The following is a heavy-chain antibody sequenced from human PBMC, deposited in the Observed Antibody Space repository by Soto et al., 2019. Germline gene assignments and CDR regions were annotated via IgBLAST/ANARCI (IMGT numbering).Heavy chain of an antibody. Sequence: GGSLRLSCAASGFTFSSYAMSWVRQAPGKGLEWVSAISGSGGSTYYADSVKGRFTISRDNSKNTLYLQMISLRAEDTAVYYCAKTQPPHSSGWYYFDYWGQGTLVTVSS. D-gene: IGHD6-19*01. CDR3: AKTQPPHSSGWYYFDY. J-gene: IGHJ4*02. CDR1: GFTFSSYA. CDR2: ISGSGGST. V-gene: IGHV3-23*01.